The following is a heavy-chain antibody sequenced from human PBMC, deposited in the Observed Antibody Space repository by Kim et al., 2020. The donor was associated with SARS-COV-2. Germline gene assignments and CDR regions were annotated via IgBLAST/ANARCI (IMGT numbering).Heavy chain of an antibody. V-gene: IGHV3-30*04. D-gene: IGHD6-13*01. J-gene: IGHJ6*02. CDR1: GFTFSSYA. CDR3: ARDRHSSSPYYYYYYGMEV. CDR2: ISYDGSNK. Sequence: GGVLRLSCAASGFTFSSYAMHWVRQAPGKGLEWVAVISYDGSNKYYADSVKGRFTISRDNSKNTLYLQMNSLRAEDTAGYYCARDRHSSSPYYYYYYGMEVWGQGTTGTVS.